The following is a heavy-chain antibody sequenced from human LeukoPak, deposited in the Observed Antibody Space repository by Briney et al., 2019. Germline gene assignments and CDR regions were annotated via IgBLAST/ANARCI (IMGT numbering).Heavy chain of an antibody. Sequence: GGSLRLSCAASGFSFSTYSMNWVRQAPGKGLEWVSYISSSSDTIYYVDSVKGRFTVSRDNAKNSLYLQMSSLRAEDTAVYYCVRDYRGFDSWGQGTLVTVSS. D-gene: IGHD3-10*01. J-gene: IGHJ4*02. CDR3: VRDYRGFDS. V-gene: IGHV3-48*01. CDR2: ISSSSDTI. CDR1: GFSFSTYS.